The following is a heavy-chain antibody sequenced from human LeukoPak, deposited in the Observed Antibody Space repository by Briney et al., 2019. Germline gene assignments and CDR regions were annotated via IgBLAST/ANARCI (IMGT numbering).Heavy chain of an antibody. CDR1: GYTFTSYA. V-gene: IGHV1-3*01. CDR3: ARGSAWIGLSGHVDP. J-gene: IGHJ5*02. D-gene: IGHD2-2*03. Sequence: ASVKVSCKASGYTFTSYAMHWVRQGPGQRLEWMGWINAGNGDTKYSQKFQGRVTITRDTSASTAYIELSSLRSEDTAVYYCARGSAWIGLSGHVDPWGQGTLVTVSS. CDR2: INAGNGDT.